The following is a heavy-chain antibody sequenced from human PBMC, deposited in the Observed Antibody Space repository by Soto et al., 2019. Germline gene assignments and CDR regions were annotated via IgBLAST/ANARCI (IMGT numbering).Heavy chain of an antibody. Sequence: GSLRLSCAASGFTCSSYGMHWVRQAPGKGLEWVAVISYDGSNKYYADSVKGRFTISRDNSKNTLYLQMNSLRAEDTAVYYCASPVNYYDSSGPDYWGQGTLVTVSS. D-gene: IGHD3-22*01. CDR2: ISYDGSNK. CDR3: ASPVNYYDSSGPDY. CDR1: GFTCSSYG. V-gene: IGHV3-30*03. J-gene: IGHJ4*02.